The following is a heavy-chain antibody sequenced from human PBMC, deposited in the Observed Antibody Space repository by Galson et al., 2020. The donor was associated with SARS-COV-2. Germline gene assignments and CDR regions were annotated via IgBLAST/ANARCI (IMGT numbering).Heavy chain of an antibody. CDR2: ISFSGTT. CDR3: ARDWGGANGWFEEGGWFDP. CDR1: GDSMTAYY. V-gene: IGHV4-59*01. Sequence: SETLSLTCTVSGDSMTAYYWTWIRQPPGKGLEWIGQISFSGTTDYNPSLQSRISISADTSKNQFSLNLRSVTTADTAVYFCARDWGGANGWFEEGGWFDPWGPGTLVSVSS. J-gene: IGHJ5*02. D-gene: IGHD3-10*01.